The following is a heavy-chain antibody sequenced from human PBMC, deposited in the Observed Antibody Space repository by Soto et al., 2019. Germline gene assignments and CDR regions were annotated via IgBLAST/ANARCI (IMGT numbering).Heavy chain of an antibody. D-gene: IGHD2-2*01. CDR3: ARSSTSSSSYYYGMDV. Sequence: GGSLRLSCAASGFTFSSYGMHWVRQAPGKGLEWVAVIWYDGSNKYYADSVKGRFTISRDNSKNTLYLQMNSLRAEDTAVYYCARSSTSSSSYYYGMDVWGQGTTVTVSS. CDR2: IWYDGSNK. CDR1: GFTFSSYG. J-gene: IGHJ6*02. V-gene: IGHV3-33*01.